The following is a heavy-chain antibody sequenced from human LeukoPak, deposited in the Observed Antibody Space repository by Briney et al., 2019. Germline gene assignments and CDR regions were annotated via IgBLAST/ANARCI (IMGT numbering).Heavy chain of an antibody. D-gene: IGHD6-19*01. J-gene: IGHJ4*02. CDR1: GFTFSSYA. CDR3: AKQHSSGWGSFDY. V-gene: IGHV3-23*01. CDR2: ISGSGGST. Sequence: TGGSLRLSCAASGFTFSSYAMSWVRQAPGKGLEWVSAISGSGGSTYYADSVKGRFTISRDNSKNTLYLQMNSLRAEDTAVYYCAKQHSSGWGSFDYWGQGTLVTVSS.